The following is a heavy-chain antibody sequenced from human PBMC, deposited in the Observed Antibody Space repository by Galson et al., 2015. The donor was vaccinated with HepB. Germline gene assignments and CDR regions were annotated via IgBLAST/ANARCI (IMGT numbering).Heavy chain of an antibody. V-gene: IGHV3-21*01. CDR3: ARERNYGGNQYEDY. J-gene: IGHJ4*02. D-gene: IGHD4-23*01. CDR2: ISSSSSYI. CDR1: GFTFSSYN. Sequence: SLRLSCAASGFTFSSYNMNWVRQAPGKGLEWVSSISSSSSYIFYADSVKGRFTISRDNAKNSLYLQMNSLRAEDTAVYYCARERNYGGNQYEDYWGQGTLVTVSS.